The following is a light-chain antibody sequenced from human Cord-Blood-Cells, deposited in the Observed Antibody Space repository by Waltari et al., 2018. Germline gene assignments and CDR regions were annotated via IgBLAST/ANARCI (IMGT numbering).Light chain of an antibody. V-gene: IGLV2-23*01. CDR3: CSYAGSSTWV. CDR1: SSDVGRYNL. CDR2: EGS. Sequence: QSALTQPASVSGSPGQSITISCTGTSSDVGRYNLVSWYHQRPGKAPKLMIYEGSKRPAGVSNRFSGSKSGNTASLTISGLQAEDEADYYCCSYAGSSTWVFGGGTKLTVL. J-gene: IGLJ3*02.